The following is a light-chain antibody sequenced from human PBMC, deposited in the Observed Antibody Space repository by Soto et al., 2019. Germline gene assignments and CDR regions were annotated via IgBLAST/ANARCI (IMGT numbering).Light chain of an antibody. CDR2: GAS. V-gene: IGKV3-20*01. J-gene: IGKJ2*01. CDR1: QSVRSNE. CDR3: QQYDGSPPYT. Sequence: EIVLTQSPGTLSLSPGERATLSCRASQSVRSNELAWYQQKPDQAPSLLIYGASSRATGIPDRFSGSGSGTDFTLTISRLEPEDFAVYYCQQYDGSPPYTFGQGTKLEIK.